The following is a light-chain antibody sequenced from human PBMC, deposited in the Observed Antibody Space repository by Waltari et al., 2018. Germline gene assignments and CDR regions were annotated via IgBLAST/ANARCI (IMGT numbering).Light chain of an antibody. V-gene: IGKV4-1*01. CDR2: WAS. Sequence: DIVMTQSPDSLAVSLGERATINCKSRQSVLYSSNNKNYLAWYQQKPGQPPKLLISWASTRESGVPDRFSGSGSGTDFTLTISSLQAEDVAVYYCHQYYSTLRTFGQGTKVEIK. CDR1: QSVLYSSNNKNY. J-gene: IGKJ1*01. CDR3: HQYYSTLRT.